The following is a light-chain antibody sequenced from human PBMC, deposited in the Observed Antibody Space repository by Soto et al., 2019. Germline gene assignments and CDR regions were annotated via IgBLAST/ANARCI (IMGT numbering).Light chain of an antibody. Sequence: QSVLTQPASVSGSPGQSITISCTGTSSDVGSYNLVSWYQHHPGKAPKLMIYEGTKRPSGVSNRFSGSKSGNTASLTISGLQAEDEADYYCCSYAGSSTLYVFGTGTQLTVL. CDR3: CSYAGSSTLYV. J-gene: IGLJ1*01. CDR1: SSDVGSYNL. CDR2: EGT. V-gene: IGLV2-23*01.